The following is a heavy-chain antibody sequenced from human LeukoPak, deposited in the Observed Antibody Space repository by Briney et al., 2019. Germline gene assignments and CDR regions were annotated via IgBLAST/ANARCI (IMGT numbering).Heavy chain of an antibody. V-gene: IGHV3-30*18. CDR2: ISYDGSNK. CDR1: GFTFSSYG. Sequence: PGGSLRLSCAASGFTFSSYGMHWVRQAPGKGLEWAAVISYDGSNKYYADSVKGRFTISRDNSKNTLYLQMNSLRAEDTAVYYCAKDRERYSSSWYYFDYWGQGTLVTVSS. CDR3: AKDRERYSSSWYYFDY. D-gene: IGHD6-13*01. J-gene: IGHJ4*02.